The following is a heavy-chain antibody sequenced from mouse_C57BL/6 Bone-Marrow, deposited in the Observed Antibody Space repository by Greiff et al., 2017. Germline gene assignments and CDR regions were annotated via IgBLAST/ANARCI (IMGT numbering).Heavy chain of an antibody. Sequence: QVQLQQSGPGLVQPSQSLSITCTVSGFSLTSYGVHWVRQSPGKGLEWLGVIWRGGSTDYNAAFMSRLSITKDNSKSQVFFKMNSLQADDTSIYYFAKNGGELGVYYAMDYWGQGTSVTVSS. CDR1: GFSLTSYG. J-gene: IGHJ4*01. D-gene: IGHD3-1*01. CDR3: AKNGGELGVYYAMDY. CDR2: IWRGGST. V-gene: IGHV2-5*01.